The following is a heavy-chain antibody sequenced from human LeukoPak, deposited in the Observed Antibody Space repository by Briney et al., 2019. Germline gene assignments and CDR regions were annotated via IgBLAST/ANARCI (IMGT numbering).Heavy chain of an antibody. D-gene: IGHD2-2*01. V-gene: IGHV3-23*01. CDR2: ISGSGGST. Sequence: PGGSLRLSCAASGFTFSSYGMSWVRQAPGKGLEWVSAISGSGGSTYYADSVKGRFTISRDNSKNTLYLQMDSLRAEDTAVYYCAKCGKGASAAINPYYYYFYYMDVWGKGTTVTISS. CDR1: GFTFSSYG. CDR3: AKCGKGASAAINPYYYYFYYMDV. J-gene: IGHJ6*03.